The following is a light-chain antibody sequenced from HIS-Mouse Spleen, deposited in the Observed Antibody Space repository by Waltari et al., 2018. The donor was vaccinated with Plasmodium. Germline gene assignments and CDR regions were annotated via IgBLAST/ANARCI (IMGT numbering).Light chain of an antibody. CDR2: AAS. CDR3: QQSYSTWT. CDR1: QSISNY. Sequence: DIQMTQSPPSLSSSVGDRATITCRASQSISNYLRWYHQNPGKAPNFLIYAASTLQSGDPSRFSGSGSGTDFTLSISCRQPEDLATYYCQQSYSTWTFGQGTKVEIK. J-gene: IGKJ1*01. V-gene: IGKV1-39*01.